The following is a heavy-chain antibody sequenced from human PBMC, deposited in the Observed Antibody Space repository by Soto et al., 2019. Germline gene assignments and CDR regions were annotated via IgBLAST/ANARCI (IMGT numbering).Heavy chain of an antibody. Sequence: QVQLVDSGGGEVQPGRSLTISCAASGFTFLTYGMHWVRQTPGTGLEWVAVIAYDGTNKFYSDSVKGRFTISRDNVKNTLTLQMNSLRADDTAVYSCAKDLQSYGDYDYYCYGMDVWGLGTRVTVSS. CDR3: AKDLQSYGDYDYYCYGMDV. CDR2: IAYDGTNK. CDR1: GFTFLTYG. J-gene: IGHJ6*02. D-gene: IGHD4-17*01. V-gene: IGHV3-30*18.